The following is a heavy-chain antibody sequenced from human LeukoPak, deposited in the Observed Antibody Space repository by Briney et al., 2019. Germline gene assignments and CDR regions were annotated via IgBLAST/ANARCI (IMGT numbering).Heavy chain of an antibody. Sequence: SETLSLTCTVSGGSISSYYWSWIRQPPGKGLEWIGYIYYSGSTNYNPSLKSRVTISVDTSKNQFSLKLSSVTAADTAVYYCARGWSTVTTKYNWFDPWGQGTLVTVSS. CDR1: GGSISSYY. V-gene: IGHV4-59*08. CDR2: IYYSGST. J-gene: IGHJ5*02. D-gene: IGHD4-17*01. CDR3: ARGWSTVTTKYNWFDP.